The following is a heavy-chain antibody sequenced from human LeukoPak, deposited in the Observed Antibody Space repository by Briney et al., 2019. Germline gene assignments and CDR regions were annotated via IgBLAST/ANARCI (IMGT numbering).Heavy chain of an antibody. CDR2: IYSGGST. J-gene: IGHJ6*02. V-gene: IGHV3-53*04. CDR3: ARANYRALGYCSSTSCHGYYGMDV. Sequence: GGSLRLSCAASGFTVSSNYMSWVRQAPGKGLEWVSVIYSGGSTYYADSVKGRFTIFRHNSKNTLYLQMSSLRAEDTAVYYCARANYRALGYCSSTSCHGYYGMDVWGQGTTVTVSS. D-gene: IGHD2-2*01. CDR1: GFTVSSNY.